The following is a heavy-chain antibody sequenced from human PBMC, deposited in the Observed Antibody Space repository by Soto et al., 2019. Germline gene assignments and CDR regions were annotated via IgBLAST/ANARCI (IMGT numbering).Heavy chain of an antibody. D-gene: IGHD2-2*02. J-gene: IGHJ6*02. V-gene: IGHV4-4*07. CDR2: IYTSGST. Sequence: ETLSLTCTVSGGSISSYYWSWIRQPAGKGLEWIGRIYTSGSTNYNPSLKSRVTMSVDTSKNQFSLKLSSVTAADTAVYYCARDDSPRGAVVPAAINYYGMDVWGQGTTVTVSS. CDR3: ARDDSPRGAVVPAAINYYGMDV. CDR1: GGSISSYY.